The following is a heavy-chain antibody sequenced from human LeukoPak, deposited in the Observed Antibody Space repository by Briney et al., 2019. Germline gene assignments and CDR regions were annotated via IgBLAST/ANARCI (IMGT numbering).Heavy chain of an antibody. V-gene: IGHV3-23*01. J-gene: IGHJ6*02. CDR1: GFTFSSYA. CDR2: ISGSDGRT. CDR3: AKNPGHYGDYVSHYYYGMDV. D-gene: IGHD4-17*01. Sequence: GGSLRLSCAASGFTFSSYAMNWVRQAPGKGPEWVSAISGSDGRTYYADSVKGRFTISRDNSKNTVYLQMNSLRAEDTAVYYCAKNPGHYGDYVSHYYYGMDVWGQGTTVTVSS.